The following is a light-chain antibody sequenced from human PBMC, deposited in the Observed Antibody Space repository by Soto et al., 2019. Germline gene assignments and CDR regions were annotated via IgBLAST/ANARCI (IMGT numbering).Light chain of an antibody. CDR1: QSVSSSY. CDR3: QQYGSSLFT. J-gene: IGKJ3*01. Sequence: EIVLTQSPGTLSLSPGERATLSCRASQSVSSSYLAWYQQKPGQAPRLLIYGASSRATGIPYRFSGSGSGTDFTVTISRREPEYFAVYYCQQYGSSLFTFGPGTKVDIQ. V-gene: IGKV3-20*01. CDR2: GAS.